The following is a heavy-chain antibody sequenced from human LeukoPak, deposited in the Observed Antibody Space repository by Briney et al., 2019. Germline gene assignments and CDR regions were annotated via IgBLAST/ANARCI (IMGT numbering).Heavy chain of an antibody. CDR3: ARDPGGHCDGHSCWGSRIDP. CDR1: GFTFSSYW. V-gene: IGHV3-7*01. CDR2: IKQDGSEK. D-gene: IGHD2-15*01. Sequence: GRSLRLSCAASGFTFSSYWMSWVRQAPGKGLEWVANIKQDGSEKYYVDSVKGRFTISRDNAKNSLYLQMNSLRAEDTAVYYCARDPGGHCDGHSCWGSRIDPWGQGTLVTVSS. J-gene: IGHJ5*02.